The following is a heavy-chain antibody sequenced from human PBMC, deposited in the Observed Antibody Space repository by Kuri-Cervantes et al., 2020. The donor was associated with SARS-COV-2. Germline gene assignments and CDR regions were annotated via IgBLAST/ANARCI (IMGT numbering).Heavy chain of an antibody. V-gene: IGHV3-23*01. CDR3: ARREAAAGFDY. CDR2: ISGSGGST. J-gene: IGHJ4*02. D-gene: IGHD6-13*01. CDR1: GFTFSSYA. Sequence: GGSLRLSCAASGFTFSSYAMSWVRQAPGKGLEWVSAISGSGGSTYYADSVKGRFTISRDNAKNTLYLQMNSLRAEDTAVYYCARREAAAGFDYWGQGTLVTVSS.